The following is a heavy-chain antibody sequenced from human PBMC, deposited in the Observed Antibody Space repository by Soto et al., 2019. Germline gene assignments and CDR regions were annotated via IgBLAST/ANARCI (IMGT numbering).Heavy chain of an antibody. V-gene: IGHV1-69*13. D-gene: IGHD3-22*01. J-gene: IGHJ4*02. CDR1: GGTFSSYA. Sequence: GASVKVSCKASGGTFSSYAISWVRQAPGQGLEWMGGIIPIFGTANYAQKFQGRVTITADESTSTAYMELSSRRSEDTAVYYCAREKYYYDSSGYYYDYWGQGTLVTVSS. CDR3: AREKYYYDSSGYYYDY. CDR2: IIPIFGTA.